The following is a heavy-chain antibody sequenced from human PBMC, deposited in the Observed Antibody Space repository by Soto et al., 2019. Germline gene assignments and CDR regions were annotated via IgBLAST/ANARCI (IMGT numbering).Heavy chain of an antibody. D-gene: IGHD2-2*02. CDR2: INPNSGGT. J-gene: IGHJ4*02. V-gene: IGHV1-2*04. CDR3: ARGYSTSCYSGSC. Sequence: ASVKVSCKASGYTFTGYYMHWVRQAPGQGLEWMGWINPNSGGTNYAQKFQGWVTMTRDTSISTAYMELSRLRSEDTAVYYCARGYSTSCYSGSCWGQGNLVTVSS. CDR1: GYTFTGYY.